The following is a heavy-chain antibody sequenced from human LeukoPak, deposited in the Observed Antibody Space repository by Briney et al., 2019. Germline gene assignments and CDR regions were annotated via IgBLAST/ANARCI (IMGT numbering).Heavy chain of an antibody. CDR3: AREANYGETY. D-gene: IGHD4-17*01. CDR1: GFTFSDYY. V-gene: IGHV3-11*01. Sequence: GGSPRLSCAASGFTFSDYYMSWIRQAPGKGLEWGSYISSSGSTIYYADSVKGRFTISRDNAQNSLYLQMNSLRAEDTAVYYCAREANYGETYWGQGTLVTVSS. J-gene: IGHJ4*02. CDR2: ISSSGSTI.